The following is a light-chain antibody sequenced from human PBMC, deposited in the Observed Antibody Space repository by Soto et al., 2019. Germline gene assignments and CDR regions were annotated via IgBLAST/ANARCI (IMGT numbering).Light chain of an antibody. CDR2: GAS. CDR1: QSVISTY. Sequence: EIVLTQSPGTLSLSPGERATLSCRASQSVISTYLAWYQQKPGQAPRLLIYGASSRATGIPDRFRGSGSGTDFTLTISRLETEDFAVYYCQQYRDSLGTFGQGTKVEIK. V-gene: IGKV3-20*01. J-gene: IGKJ1*01. CDR3: QQYRDSLGT.